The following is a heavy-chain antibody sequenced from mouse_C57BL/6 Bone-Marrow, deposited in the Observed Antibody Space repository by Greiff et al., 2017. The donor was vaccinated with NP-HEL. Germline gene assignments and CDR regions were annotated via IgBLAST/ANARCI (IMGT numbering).Heavy chain of an antibody. CDR2: IFPGSGST. CDR1: GYTFTDYY. Sequence: VQLQQSGPELVKPGASVKISCKASGYTFTDYYINWVKQRPGQGLEWIGWIFPGSGSTYYNEKFKGKATLTVVKSSSTAYMLLSSLTSEDSAVYFCASPHYYGSSYDAMDYWGQGTSVTVSS. J-gene: IGHJ4*01. V-gene: IGHV1-75*01. CDR3: ASPHYYGSSYDAMDY. D-gene: IGHD1-1*01.